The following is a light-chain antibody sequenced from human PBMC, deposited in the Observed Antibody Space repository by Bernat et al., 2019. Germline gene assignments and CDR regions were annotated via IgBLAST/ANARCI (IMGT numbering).Light chain of an antibody. CDR2: GTF. CDR1: QNINNY. V-gene: IGKV1-39*01. J-gene: IGKJ4*01. CDR3: QQSYDTPLT. Sequence: DIQMTQSPSSLSASVGDTVTIACRTSQNINNYFNWYQQKPGKAPKLLIYGTFSLQSGVPSRFSGSGSGTDFTLTISKLQPEDFATYYCQQSYDTPLTYGGGTKVEIK.